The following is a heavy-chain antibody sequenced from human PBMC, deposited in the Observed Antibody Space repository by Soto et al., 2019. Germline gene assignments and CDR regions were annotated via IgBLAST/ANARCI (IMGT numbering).Heavy chain of an antibody. CDR2: ISDSGGST. CDR3: AKDRLQLWLFSYFDY. Sequence: GGSLRLSCAASGFTFSSYAMNWVRQAPGKGLEWVSAISDSGGSTYYADSVRGRFSISRDNSKNTLYLQMDSLRAEDTAVYYCAKDRLQLWLFSYFDYWGQGTLVTVSS. CDR1: GFTFSSYA. D-gene: IGHD5-18*01. J-gene: IGHJ4*02. V-gene: IGHV3-23*01.